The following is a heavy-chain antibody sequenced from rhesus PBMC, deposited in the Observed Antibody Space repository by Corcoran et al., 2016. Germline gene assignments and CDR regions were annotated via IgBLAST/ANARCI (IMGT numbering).Heavy chain of an antibody. D-gene: IGHD5-12*01. CDR1: GYSFNNGYY. V-gene: IGHV4-99*01. CDR3: AGRYSYSFDY. Sequence: QVQLQESGPGLVKPSETLSLTCVVSGYSFNNGYYWGWIRQPPGKGLEYIGYIRDRSGNTYYNPSLKSRLTISKDTSKNQFSLKLSSVTAADTAVYYCAGRYSYSFDYWGQGVLVTVSS. CDR2: IRDRSGNT. J-gene: IGHJ4*01.